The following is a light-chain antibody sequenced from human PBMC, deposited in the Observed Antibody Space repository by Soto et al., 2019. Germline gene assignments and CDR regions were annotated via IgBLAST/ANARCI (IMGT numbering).Light chain of an antibody. CDR1: SSDVGGYEY. V-gene: IGLV2-14*01. CDR3: CSYTRSSTYV. J-gene: IGLJ1*01. Sequence: QSVLTQPASVSGSPGQSITISCSGTSSDVGGYEYVSWYQQHPGKAPKLMIYEVINRPSGISNRFSGSKSGNTASLTISGLQAEDEADYYCCSYTRSSTYVFGTGTKVTVL. CDR2: EVI.